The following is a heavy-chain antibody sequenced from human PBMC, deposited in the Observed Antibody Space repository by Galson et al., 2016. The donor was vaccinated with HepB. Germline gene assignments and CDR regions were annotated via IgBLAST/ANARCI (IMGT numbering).Heavy chain of an antibody. Sequence: SETLSLTCDVYGGSFRRYYWSWIRQPPGKALEWIGEITPSGSTNYNPSLRSRVTMSVGTSKNQFSLKVNSVTAADTAVYYCAGGPFDSSGYSYWGQGTLVTVSS. J-gene: IGHJ4*02. CDR2: ITPSGST. CDR3: AGGPFDSSGYSY. D-gene: IGHD3-22*01. CDR1: GGSFRRYY. V-gene: IGHV4-34*01.